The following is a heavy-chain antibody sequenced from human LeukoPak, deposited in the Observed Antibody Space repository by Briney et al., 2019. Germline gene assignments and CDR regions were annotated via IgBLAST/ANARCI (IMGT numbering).Heavy chain of an antibody. D-gene: IGHD6-13*01. V-gene: IGHV3-74*01. CDR3: AVGGGYSSSWYTPFDY. Sequence: GGSLRLSCAASGFTFSSYWMHWVRQAPGKGLVWVSRINTDGSSTSYADSVKGRFTISRDNAKNTLYLQMNSLRAEDTAVYYCAVGGGYSSSWYTPFDYWGQGTLVTVSS. CDR1: GFTFSSYW. J-gene: IGHJ4*02. CDR2: INTDGSST.